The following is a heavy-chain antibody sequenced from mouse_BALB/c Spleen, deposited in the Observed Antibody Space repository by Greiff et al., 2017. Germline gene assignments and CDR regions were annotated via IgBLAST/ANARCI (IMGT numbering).Heavy chain of an antibody. CDR2: INPSTGYT. CDR3: ARRGLGGKGYFDV. J-gene: IGHJ1*01. V-gene: IGHV1-7*01. D-gene: IGHD1-3*01. CDR1: GYTFTSYW. Sequence: VQLQESGAELAKPGASVKMSCKASGYTFTSYWMHWVKQRPGQGLEWIGYINPSTGYTEYNQKFKDKATLTADKSSSTAYMQLSSLTSEDSAVYYCARRGLGGKGYFDVWGAGTTVTVSS.